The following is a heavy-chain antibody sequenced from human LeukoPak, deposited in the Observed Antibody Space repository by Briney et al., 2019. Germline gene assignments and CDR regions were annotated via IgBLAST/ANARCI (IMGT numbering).Heavy chain of an antibody. J-gene: IGHJ3*02. V-gene: IGHV1-2*05. CDR1: GGTFSSYA. CDR3: ASGGGSYGDI. CDR2: INPNSGGT. D-gene: IGHD1-26*01. Sequence: ASVKVSCKASGGTFSSYAISWVRQAPGQGLEWMGRINPNSGGTNYAQKFQGRITMTRDTSISTDYMELSRLRSDDTVVYYCASGGGSYGDIWGQGTMVTVSS.